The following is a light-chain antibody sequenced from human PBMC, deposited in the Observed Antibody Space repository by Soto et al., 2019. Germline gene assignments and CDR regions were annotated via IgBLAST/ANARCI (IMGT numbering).Light chain of an antibody. J-gene: IGKJ2*01. CDR3: QQSYSAPRT. CDR2: AAS. CDR1: QSISNF. V-gene: IGKV1-39*01. Sequence: DIQMTQSPSSLSASVGDRVTITCRASQSISNFLNWYQQQPGKAPKLLISAASSLQGGVPSRFSGSGSGTDFTLTISSLQPEDFATYYCQQSYSAPRTFGQGTKLEIK.